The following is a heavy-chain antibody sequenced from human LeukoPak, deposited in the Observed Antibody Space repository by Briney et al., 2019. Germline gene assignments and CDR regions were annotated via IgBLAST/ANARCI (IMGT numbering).Heavy chain of an antibody. V-gene: IGHV1-69*01. J-gene: IGHJ4*02. CDR2: IIPIFGTA. CDR3: ARRVGSYEYFDY. Sequence: SVKVSSKASGGTVSSYAISWVRQAPGQGLEWMGGIIPIFGTANYAQKFQGRVTITADESTSTAYMELSSLRSEDTAVYYCARRVGSYEYFDYWGQGTLVTVSS. CDR1: GGTVSSYA. D-gene: IGHD3-10*01.